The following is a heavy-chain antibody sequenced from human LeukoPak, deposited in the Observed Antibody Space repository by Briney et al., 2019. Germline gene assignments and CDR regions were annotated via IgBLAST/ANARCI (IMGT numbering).Heavy chain of an antibody. V-gene: IGHV3-23*01. CDR3: ARARGATREGFDY. J-gene: IGHJ4*01. CDR2: ISGSGSTT. Sequence: GGSLRLSCAASGFTFNRHAMTWVRHAPGKGLEWVSAISGSGSTTYYADCVQGRFTISRDKSANMVYLQMSSLSAEDKALYYCARARGATREGFDYWGQGTLITVSS. D-gene: IGHD1-26*01. CDR1: GFTFNRHA.